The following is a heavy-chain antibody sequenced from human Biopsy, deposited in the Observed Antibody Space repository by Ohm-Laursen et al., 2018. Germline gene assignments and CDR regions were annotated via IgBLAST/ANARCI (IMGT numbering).Heavy chain of an antibody. J-gene: IGHJ4*02. V-gene: IGHV1-2*02. Sequence: GSSVKVSCKASGYTFIDYYIHWVRQAPGQGLEWMGWINPNSGGTKYAQKFQGTVTMAGDTSINTVHMELRNLRSDDTAVYYCARRTWDNWGLGTLITVSS. CDR2: INPNSGGT. CDR3: ARRTWDN. CDR1: GYTFIDYY.